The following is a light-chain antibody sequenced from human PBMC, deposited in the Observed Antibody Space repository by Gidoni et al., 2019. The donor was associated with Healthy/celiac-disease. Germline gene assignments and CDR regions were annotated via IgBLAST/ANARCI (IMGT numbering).Light chain of an antibody. V-gene: IGKV4-1*01. Sequence: DIVMPQSPHSLAVSPGERATINCRSSQSVLYSSNNKNYLAWYQQKPGQPPKLLMYWPSTRESGVPDRFSGSGSGTDFTLTISSLQAEDVAVYYCQQYYSTPLTFGGGTKVEIK. CDR2: WPS. CDR3: QQYYSTPLT. J-gene: IGKJ4*01. CDR1: QSVLYSSNNKNY.